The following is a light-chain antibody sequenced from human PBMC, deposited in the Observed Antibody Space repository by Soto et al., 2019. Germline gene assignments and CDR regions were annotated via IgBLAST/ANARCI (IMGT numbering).Light chain of an antibody. CDR2: GAS. Sequence: IVSTQWPSTLPVKKRERATLSCRASQSVSSNLAWYQQKPGQAPRLLIYGASTRATGIPARFSGSGSGTEFTLTICCLQSKDFAVYYCQHYNNGEPFCQG. V-gene: IGKV3-15*01. J-gene: IGKJ1*01. CDR1: QSVSSN. CDR3: QHYNNGEP.